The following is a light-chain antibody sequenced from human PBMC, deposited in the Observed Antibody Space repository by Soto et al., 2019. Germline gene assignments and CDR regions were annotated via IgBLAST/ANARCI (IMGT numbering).Light chain of an antibody. J-gene: IGKJ2*01. V-gene: IGKV3-20*01. Sequence: IVLTQSPGTLSLSPGERATLSCRASQSVVSDYLAWYQQKPGQAPRLLIHGASSRATGIPDRFSGSGSGTDFTLIITRLEPEDFAVYYCQQYGSSPYTFGQGTNLEIK. CDR3: QQYGSSPYT. CDR2: GAS. CDR1: QSVVSDY.